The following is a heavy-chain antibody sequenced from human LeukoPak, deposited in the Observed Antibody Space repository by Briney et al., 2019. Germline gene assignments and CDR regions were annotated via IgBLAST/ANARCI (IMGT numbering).Heavy chain of an antibody. CDR3: ARKDCSGGSCYRAYYYYGMDV. Sequence: GGSLRLSCAASGFTFSSYSMNWVRQAPGKGLEWVSSISSSSSYIYYADSVKGRFTISRDNAKNSLYLQMDSLRAEDTAVYYCARKDCSGGSCYRAYYYYGMDVWGQGTTVTVSS. CDR2: ISSSSSYI. V-gene: IGHV3-21*01. D-gene: IGHD2-15*01. J-gene: IGHJ6*02. CDR1: GFTFSSYS.